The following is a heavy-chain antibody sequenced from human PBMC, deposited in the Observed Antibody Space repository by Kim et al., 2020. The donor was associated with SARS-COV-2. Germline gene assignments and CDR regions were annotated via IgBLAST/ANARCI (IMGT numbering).Heavy chain of an antibody. J-gene: IGHJ4*02. D-gene: IGHD2-21*02. CDR1: GYTFTSYY. Sequence: ASVKVSCKASGYTFTSYYIHWVRQAPGQGLEWMGIVNPNGGSTTYAQKFQDRVTMTRDTSTSTVYMELSSLISEDTAMYYCARRHKVTGLEYWGQGTLVTVSS. V-gene: IGHV1-46*01. CDR3: ARRHKVTGLEY. CDR2: VNPNGGST.